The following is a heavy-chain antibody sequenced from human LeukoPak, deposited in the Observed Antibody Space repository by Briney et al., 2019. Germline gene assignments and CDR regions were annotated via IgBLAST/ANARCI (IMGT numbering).Heavy chain of an antibody. V-gene: IGHV3-7*01. J-gene: IGHJ5*02. CDR2: IKQDGSEK. CDR3: ARIPGSGGSWFDP. CDR1: GFTFSTYS. D-gene: IGHD2-15*01. Sequence: GGSLRLSCAASGFTFSTYSMNWVRQAPGKGLEWVANIKQDGSEKYYVDSVKGRFTISRDNAKNSLYLQMNSLRAEDTAVYYCARIPGSGGSWFDPWGQGTLVTVSS.